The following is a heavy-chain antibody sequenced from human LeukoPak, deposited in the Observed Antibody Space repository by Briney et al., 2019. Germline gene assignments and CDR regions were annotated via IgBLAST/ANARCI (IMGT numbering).Heavy chain of an antibody. CDR1: RYTFTDYY. CDR3: ARWIILNLGIIPPGVLSSPGGY. CDR2: INPNSGGT. V-gene: IGHV1-2*02. D-gene: IGHD2-2*01. Sequence: ASVKVSCKASRYTFTDYYMHLVRQAHGQGLEWMGWINPNSGGTNYAQKFQGRVTMTRDTSTTTAYMELSRLSSDDTAVYYCARWIILNLGIIPPGVLSSPGGYWGQGTLVTVSS. J-gene: IGHJ4*02.